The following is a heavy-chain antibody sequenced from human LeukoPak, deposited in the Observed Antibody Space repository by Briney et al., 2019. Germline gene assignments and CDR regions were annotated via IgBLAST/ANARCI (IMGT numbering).Heavy chain of an antibody. J-gene: IGHJ4*02. Sequence: PSQTLSLTCTVSGGSISSGSYYWSWIRQPAGKGLEWIGRIYTSGSTSYNPSLKSRVTISVDTSKNQFSLKLSSVTAADTAVYYCARGSPLKYCSGGSCLLYWGQGTLVTVSS. D-gene: IGHD2-15*01. CDR3: ARGSPLKYCSGGSCLLY. V-gene: IGHV4-61*02. CDR1: GGSISSGSYY. CDR2: IYTSGST.